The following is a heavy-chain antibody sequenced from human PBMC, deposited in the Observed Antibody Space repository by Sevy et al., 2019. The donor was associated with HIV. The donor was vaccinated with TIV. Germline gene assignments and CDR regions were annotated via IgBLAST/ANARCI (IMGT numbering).Heavy chain of an antibody. D-gene: IGHD1-26*01. CDR1: GFIFSNAW. CDR2: IKSKADGGTP. Sequence: GGSLRLSCGASGFIFSNAWMSWVRQAPGKGLEWVGRIKSKADGGTPDYAAPVKGTFTISRDDSINTLYLQMNSLRTHDTAVYYCGYSEYGYYYDYWGQGTLVTVSS. J-gene: IGHJ4*02. V-gene: IGHV3-15*01. CDR3: GYSEYGYYYDY.